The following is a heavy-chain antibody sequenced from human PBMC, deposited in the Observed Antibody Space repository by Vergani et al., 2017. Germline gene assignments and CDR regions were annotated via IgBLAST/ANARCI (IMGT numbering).Heavy chain of an antibody. CDR1: GFSLSTSGMR. CDR2: IDWDDDK. D-gene: IGHD1-1*01. J-gene: IGHJ6*02. Sequence: QVTLKESGPALVKPTQTLTLTCTFSGFSLSTSGMRVSWIRQPPGKALEWLARIDWDDDKFYSTSLKTRLTISKDTSKNQVVLTMTNMDPVDTATYYCAHTTVTTSYYYYYGMDVWGQGTTVTVSS. CDR3: AHTTVTTSYYYYYGMDV. V-gene: IGHV2-70*04.